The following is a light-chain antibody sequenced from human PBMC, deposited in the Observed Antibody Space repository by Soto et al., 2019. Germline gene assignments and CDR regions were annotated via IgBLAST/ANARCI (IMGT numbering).Light chain of an antibody. Sequence: DIQMSQSPSSLSASVGDRVTITCRAKESVSSYVNWYQQKPGKAPKLLIYAASSLQSGVPARFSGSGSVTDFTLTISGLQPEDFATYYCQQSYSKWTFGQGTKVEIK. J-gene: IGKJ1*01. V-gene: IGKV1-39*01. CDR2: AAS. CDR1: ESVSSY. CDR3: QQSYSKWT.